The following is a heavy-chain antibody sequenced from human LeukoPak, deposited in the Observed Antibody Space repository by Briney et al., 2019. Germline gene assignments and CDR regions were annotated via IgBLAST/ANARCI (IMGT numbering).Heavy chain of an antibody. CDR3: ARGESYSRTWDDAFDI. D-gene: IGHD6-13*01. Sequence: KPGGSLRLSCAASGFTFSSYRMSWVRQAPGKGLEWVSSISSSNNYIYYADSVKGRFTISRDNAKNSLSLQMNSLRAEDTAVYYCARGESYSRTWDDAFDIWGQGTMVTVSS. CDR1: GFTFSSYR. J-gene: IGHJ3*02. CDR2: ISSSNNYI. V-gene: IGHV3-21*01.